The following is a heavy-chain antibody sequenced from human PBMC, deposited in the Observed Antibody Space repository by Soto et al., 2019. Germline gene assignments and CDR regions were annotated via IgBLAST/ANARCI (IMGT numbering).Heavy chain of an antibody. CDR3: ARSSGGNFGIIIEGTNWFAP. Sequence: GASVKVSCKAPRDTFTSYYINWGRQAPGEGLEWMGVINPHGGSTAYAQKFTGRVTLTRDTSASTVYMEVSSLTSEDTAMYYCARSSGGNFGIIIEGTNWFAPWGQGTLVTVSS. CDR2: INPHGGST. J-gene: IGHJ5*02. D-gene: IGHD1-26*01. V-gene: IGHV1-46*01. CDR1: RDTFTSYY.